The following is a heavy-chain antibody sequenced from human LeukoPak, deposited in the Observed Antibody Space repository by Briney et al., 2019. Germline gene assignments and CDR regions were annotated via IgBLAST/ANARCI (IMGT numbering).Heavy chain of an antibody. Sequence: SETLSLTCTVSGGSISSSSYYWGWIRQPPGKGLEWIGSIYYSDHTYYNPSLKSRVTISVDTSKNQFSLKLSSVTAADTAVYYCARDRRSGYDRGGSYYYYYYMDVWGKGTTVTVSS. D-gene: IGHD5-12*01. CDR3: ARDRRSGYDRGGSYYYYYYMDV. V-gene: IGHV4-39*07. J-gene: IGHJ6*03. CDR1: GGSISSSSYY. CDR2: IYYSDHT.